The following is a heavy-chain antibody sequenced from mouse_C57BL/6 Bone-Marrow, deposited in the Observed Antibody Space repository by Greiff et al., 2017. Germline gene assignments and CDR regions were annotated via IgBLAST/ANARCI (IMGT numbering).Heavy chain of an antibody. CDR3: ARSKGWFAY. CDR2: INPNNGGT. J-gene: IGHJ3*01. Sequence: EVKLLESGPELVKPGASVKIPCKASGYTFTDYNMDWVKQSHGKSLEWIGDINPNNGGTIYNQKFKGKATLTVDKSSSTAYMELRSLTSEDTAVXYCARSKGWFAYWGQGTLVTVSA. V-gene: IGHV1-18*01. CDR1: GYTFTDYN.